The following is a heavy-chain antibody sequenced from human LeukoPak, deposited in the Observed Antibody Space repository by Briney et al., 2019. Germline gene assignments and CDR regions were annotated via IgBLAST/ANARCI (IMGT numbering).Heavy chain of an antibody. Sequence: SQTLSLTCTVAGGSISSGSYYWSWIRQPGGKGLEWIERIYTSGSTNYNPSLKSRVTISVDTSKNQFSLKLSSVTAADTAVYYCARDGLYSSGWSDAFDIWGQGTMVTVSS. CDR3: ARDGLYSSGWSDAFDI. J-gene: IGHJ3*02. D-gene: IGHD6-19*01. CDR1: GGSISSGSYY. CDR2: IYTSGST. V-gene: IGHV4-61*02.